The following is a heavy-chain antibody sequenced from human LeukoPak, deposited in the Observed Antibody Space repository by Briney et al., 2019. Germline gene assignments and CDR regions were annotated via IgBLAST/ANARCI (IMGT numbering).Heavy chain of an antibody. V-gene: IGHV3-21*01. CDR2: IISNISYI. Sequence: AGGSLRLSCAASGFTFSSNSMNWVRQAPGKGLEWVSSIISNISYIYYAYSVKGRFTISRPNAKNSLYLQMNSLRARDTAVYYWARDCLQGLWLAELNVYYGMDVWGQGTTVTVSS. J-gene: IGHJ6*02. CDR3: ARDCLQGLWLAELNVYYGMDV. D-gene: IGHD3-10*01. CDR1: GFTFSSNS.